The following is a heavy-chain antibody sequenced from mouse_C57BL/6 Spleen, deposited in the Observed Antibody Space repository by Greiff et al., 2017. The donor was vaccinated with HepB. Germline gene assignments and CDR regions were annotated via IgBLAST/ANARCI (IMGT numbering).Heavy chain of an antibody. CDR2: ISYDGSN. CDR1: GYSITSGYY. J-gene: IGHJ2*01. Sequence: DVKLQESGPGLVKPSQSLSLTCSVTGYSITSGYYWNWIRQFPGNKLEWMGYISYDGSNNYNPSLKNRISITRDTSKNQFFLKLNSVTTEDTATYYCARGGIYGNVDYWGQGTTLTVSS. CDR3: ARGGIYGNVDY. D-gene: IGHD2-1*01. V-gene: IGHV3-6*01.